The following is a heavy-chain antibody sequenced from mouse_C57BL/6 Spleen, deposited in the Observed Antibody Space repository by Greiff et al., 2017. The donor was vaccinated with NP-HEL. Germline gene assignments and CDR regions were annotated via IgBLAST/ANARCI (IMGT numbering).Heavy chain of an antibody. D-gene: IGHD2-2*01. CDR3: AHSTMVTTSLTDAMDY. CDR2: ISYDGSN. Sequence: EVKLVESGPGLVKPSQSLSLTCSVTGYSITSGYYWNWIRQFPGNKLEWMGYISYDGSNNYNPSLKNRISITRDTSKNQFFLKLNSVTTEDTATYYCAHSTMVTTSLTDAMDYWGQGTSVTVSS. CDR1: GYSITSGYY. V-gene: IGHV3-6*01. J-gene: IGHJ4*01.